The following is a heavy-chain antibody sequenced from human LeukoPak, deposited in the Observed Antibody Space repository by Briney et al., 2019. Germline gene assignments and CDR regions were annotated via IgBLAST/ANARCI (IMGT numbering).Heavy chain of an antibody. CDR1: GFTFSSYG. J-gene: IGHJ4*02. CDR3: AKLRTQRLWFGETAGDY. D-gene: IGHD3-10*01. CDR2: ISYDGSNK. Sequence: GRSLRLSCAASGFTFSSYGMHWVRQAPGKGLEWVAVISYDGSNKYYADSVKGRFTISRDNSKNTLYLQMNSLRAEDTAVYYCAKLRTQRLWFGETAGDYWGQGTLVTVSS. V-gene: IGHV3-30*18.